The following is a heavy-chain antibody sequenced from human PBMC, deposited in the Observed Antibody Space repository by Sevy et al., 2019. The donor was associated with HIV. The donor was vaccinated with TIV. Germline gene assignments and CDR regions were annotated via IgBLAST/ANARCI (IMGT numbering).Heavy chain of an antibody. V-gene: IGHV5-51*01. CDR3: ARDFATIFGVVIILDYGMDV. J-gene: IGHJ6*02. Sequence: GESLKISCQGSGYSFTSHWIGWVRHMPGKGLEWMGIIYPEDSETRYSPSFQGQVTFSADKSISTAYLQWSSLKASDTAMYYCARDFATIFGVVIILDYGMDVWGQGTTVTVSS. CDR2: IYPEDSET. D-gene: IGHD3-3*01. CDR1: GYSFTSHW.